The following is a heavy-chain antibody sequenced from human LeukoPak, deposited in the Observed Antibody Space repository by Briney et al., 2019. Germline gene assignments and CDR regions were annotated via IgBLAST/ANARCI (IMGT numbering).Heavy chain of an antibody. V-gene: IGHV4-34*01. CDR3: ARKPYYYDSSGRYGMDV. Sequence: SETLSLTCAVYGGSFSGYYWSWIRQPPGKGLEWIGEINHSGSTNYNPSLKSRVTISVDTSKNQFSLKLSSVTAADTAVYYCARKPYYYDSSGRYGMDVWGQGTTVTVPS. CDR2: INHSGST. D-gene: IGHD3-22*01. J-gene: IGHJ6*02. CDR1: GGSFSGYY.